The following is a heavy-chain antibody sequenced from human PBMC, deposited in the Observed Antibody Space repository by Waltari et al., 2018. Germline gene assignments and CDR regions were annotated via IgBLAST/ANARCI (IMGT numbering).Heavy chain of an antibody. CDR3: ARGGTRIVGATSNDAFDI. D-gene: IGHD1-26*01. J-gene: IGHJ3*02. CDR2: ISPNSGGT. Sequence: QVQLVQSGAEVKKPGASVKVSCKASGYTFTGYYMHWVRQAPGQGLEWMGRISPNSGGTNYAQKFQCRVTMTRDTSISTAYMELSRLRSDDTAVYYCARGGTRIVGATSNDAFDIWGQGTMVTVSS. CDR1: GYTFTGYY. V-gene: IGHV1-2*06.